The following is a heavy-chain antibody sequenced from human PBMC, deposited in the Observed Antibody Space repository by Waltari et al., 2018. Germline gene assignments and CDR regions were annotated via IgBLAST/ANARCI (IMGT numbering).Heavy chain of an antibody. J-gene: IGHJ6*02. V-gene: IGHV4-4*07. CDR3: AREGTVTRARYYYYGMDV. Sequence: QVQLQESGPGLVKPSETLSPTCTVPGGSISSYDRRWLRQPAGKGLEGIGRIYTSGSPNYNPSLKSRVTMSVDTSKNQFSLKLSSVTAADTAVYYCAREGTVTRARYYYYGMDVWGQGTTVTVSS. D-gene: IGHD4-17*01. CDR1: GGSISSYD. CDR2: IYTSGSP.